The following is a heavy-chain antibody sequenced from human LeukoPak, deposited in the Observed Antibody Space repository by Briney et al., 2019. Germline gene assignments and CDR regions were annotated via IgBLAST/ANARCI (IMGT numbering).Heavy chain of an antibody. J-gene: IGHJ4*02. Sequence: KPSETLSLTCTVSGGSISSSSYYWGWIRQPPGKGLEWIGSIYYSGSTYYNPSLKSRVTISVDTSKNQFSLKLSSVTAADTAVYYCASSSGSYAPFDFWGQGTLVTVSS. CDR2: IYYSGST. D-gene: IGHD1-26*01. CDR1: GGSISSSSYY. CDR3: ASSSGSYAPFDF. V-gene: IGHV4-39*07.